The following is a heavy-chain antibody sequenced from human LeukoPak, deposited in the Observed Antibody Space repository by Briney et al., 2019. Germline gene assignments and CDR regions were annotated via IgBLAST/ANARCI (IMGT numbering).Heavy chain of an antibody. J-gene: IGHJ4*02. Sequence: GGSLRLSCAASGFTVSTNYITWVRQAPGKGLEWVAVISYDGSNKYYADSVKGRFTISRDNSKNTLYLQMNSLRAEDTAVYYCARVFPGDRKRAVGATPPGYWGQGTLVTVSS. D-gene: IGHD1-26*01. V-gene: IGHV3-30-3*01. CDR1: GFTVSTNY. CDR3: ARVFPGDRKRAVGATPPGY. CDR2: ISYDGSNK.